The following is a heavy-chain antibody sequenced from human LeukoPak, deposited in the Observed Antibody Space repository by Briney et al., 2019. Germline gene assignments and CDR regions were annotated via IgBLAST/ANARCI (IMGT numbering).Heavy chain of an antibody. CDR1: GGSISSYY. CDR2: IYYSGST. V-gene: IGHV4-59*01. D-gene: IGHD6-19*01. J-gene: IGHJ5*02. CDR3: ARDGRPQWRVRTGVNWFDR. Sequence: SATLSLTCTVSGGSISSYYWHWIRQPPGKGLEWIGYIYYSGSTNYYPSLKSRVTISVDKTTNNFSLKLSSVTAADTAVYYWARDGRPQWRVRTGVNWFDRWGQGTLVTVSA.